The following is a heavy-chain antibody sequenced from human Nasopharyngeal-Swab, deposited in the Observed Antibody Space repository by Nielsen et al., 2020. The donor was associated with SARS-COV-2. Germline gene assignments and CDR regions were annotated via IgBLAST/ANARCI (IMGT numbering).Heavy chain of an antibody. Sequence: GGSLRLSCAASGFTVSSNYMSWVRQAPGQGLEWVSIIQSGGNTYYADSVKGRFIISRDNSKNTLYLQMNSLRAEDTAVYYCARDRSSGWYYFDYWGQGTLVIVSS. J-gene: IGHJ4*02. D-gene: IGHD6-19*01. V-gene: IGHV3-53*01. CDR2: IQSGGNT. CDR3: ARDRSSGWYYFDY. CDR1: GFTVSSNY.